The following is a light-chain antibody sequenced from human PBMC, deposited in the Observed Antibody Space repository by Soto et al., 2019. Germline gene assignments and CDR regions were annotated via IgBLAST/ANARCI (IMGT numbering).Light chain of an antibody. CDR1: QSISSW. J-gene: IGKJ1*01. CDR2: KAS. CDR3: QQYNSYSWT. V-gene: IGKV1-5*03. Sequence: DIQMTQYTSTLSASVGDRVTITCRASQSISSWLAWYQQKPGKAPKLLIYKASSLESGVPSRFSGSGSGTEFTLTISSLQPDDFATYYCQQYNSYSWTFAQGTKVDI.